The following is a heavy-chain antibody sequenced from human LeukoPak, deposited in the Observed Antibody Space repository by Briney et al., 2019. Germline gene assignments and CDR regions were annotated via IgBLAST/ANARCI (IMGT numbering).Heavy chain of an antibody. Sequence: SETLSLTCAVSGVSFNDYYWSWVRQTPGKGLEWIGEINHSGYTNDSPSLKSRVTIPIDTSRKQFSLNLRSVTVADTGIYYCTRMTTGHDYWGQGTLVTVSS. D-gene: IGHD4-17*01. CDR3: TRMTTGHDY. V-gene: IGHV4-34*01. J-gene: IGHJ4*02. CDR2: INHSGYT. CDR1: GVSFNDYY.